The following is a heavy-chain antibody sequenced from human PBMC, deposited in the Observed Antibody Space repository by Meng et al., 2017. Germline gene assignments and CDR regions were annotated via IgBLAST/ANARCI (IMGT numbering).Heavy chain of an antibody. CDR3: ARDATTVTKYYFDY. D-gene: IGHD4-17*01. CDR1: GVTFSSYE. J-gene: IGHJ4*02. Sequence: GGSLRLSCAASGVTFSSYEMNWVRQAPGKGLEWVSYISSSGSTIYYADSVKGRFTISRDNAKNSLYLQMNSLRAEDTAVYYCARDATTVTKYYFDYWGQGTLVTVSS. CDR2: ISSSGSTI. V-gene: IGHV3-48*03.